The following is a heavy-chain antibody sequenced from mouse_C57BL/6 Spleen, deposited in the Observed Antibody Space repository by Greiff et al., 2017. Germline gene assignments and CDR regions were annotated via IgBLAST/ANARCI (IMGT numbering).Heavy chain of an antibody. CDR2: IRNKANGYTT. Sequence: EVPLVESGGGLVQPGGSLSLSCAASGFTFTDYYMSWVRQPPGKALEWLGFIRNKANGYTTEYSASVKGRFTISRDNSQSILYLQMNALRAEDSATYYCARQTAQAEDYWGQGTTLTVSS. V-gene: IGHV7-3*01. D-gene: IGHD3-2*02. CDR1: GFTFTDYY. J-gene: IGHJ2*01. CDR3: ARQTAQAEDY.